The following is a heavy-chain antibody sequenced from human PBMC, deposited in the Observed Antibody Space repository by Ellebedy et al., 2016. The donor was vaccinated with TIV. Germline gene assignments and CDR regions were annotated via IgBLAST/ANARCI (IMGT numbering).Heavy chain of an antibody. V-gene: IGHV3-73*01. D-gene: IGHD5-12*01. CDR2: IKNKVNNYGT. CDR1: GFSFSDSA. Sequence: PGGSLRLSCAASGFSFSDSAIHWVRQAPGKGLEWVGRIKNKVNNYGTAYAASVEGRFTIYRDDSKSTAYLQMHSLKTEDTAVYYCSRGGETVATIIGLDVWGQGTTVTVSS. CDR3: SRGGETVATIIGLDV. J-gene: IGHJ6*02.